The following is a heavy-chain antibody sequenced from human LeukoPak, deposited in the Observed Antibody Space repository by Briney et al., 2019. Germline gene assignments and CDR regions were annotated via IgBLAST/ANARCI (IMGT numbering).Heavy chain of an antibody. CDR1: GLTFSSYS. D-gene: IGHD3-10*01. V-gene: IGHV3-48*04. CDR2: ISSSSSTI. Sequence: GGSLRLSCAASGLTFSSYSMNWVRQAPGKGLEWVSYISSSSSTIYYADSVKGRFTISRDNAKNSLYLQMNSLRAEDTAVYYCARGHYGSGNYYNLDYWGQGTLVTVSS. J-gene: IGHJ4*02. CDR3: ARGHYGSGNYYNLDY.